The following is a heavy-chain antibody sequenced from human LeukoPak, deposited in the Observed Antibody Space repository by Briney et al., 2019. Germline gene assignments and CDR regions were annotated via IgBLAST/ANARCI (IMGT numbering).Heavy chain of an antibody. J-gene: IGHJ3*02. CDR1: GGSISSYY. CDR2: IYYSGST. CDR3: ARGVRARHDAFDI. V-gene: IGHV4-59*01. Sequence: SETLSLTCTVSGGSISSYYWSWIRQPPGKGLERIGYIYYSGSTNYSPSLKSRVTISVDTSKNQFSLKLSSVTAADTAVYYCARGVRARHDAFDIWGQGTMVTVSS. D-gene: IGHD6-6*01.